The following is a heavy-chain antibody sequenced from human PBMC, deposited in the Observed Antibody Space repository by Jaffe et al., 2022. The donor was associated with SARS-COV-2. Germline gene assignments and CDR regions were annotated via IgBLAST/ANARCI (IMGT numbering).Heavy chain of an antibody. CDR3: AKLAAWGWNGDLHH. Sequence: EVQLLESGGGWVQPGGSLRLSCAASGFSLRSFAMSWVRQAPGKGLEWVSSIGESGDFTYYADSVKGRFTISRDNSKNTLYLQMNSLRAEDTAVYYCAKLAAWGWNGDLHHWGQGTLVTVSS. V-gene: IGHV3-23*01. CDR1: GFSLRSFA. J-gene: IGHJ1*01. D-gene: IGHD1-1*01. CDR2: IGESGDFT.